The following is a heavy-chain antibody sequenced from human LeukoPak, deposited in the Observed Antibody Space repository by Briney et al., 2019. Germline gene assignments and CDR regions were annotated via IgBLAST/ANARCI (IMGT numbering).Heavy chain of an antibody. CDR2: ISSSSSYI. J-gene: IGHJ5*02. D-gene: IGHD5-12*01. CDR3: ARSGDGGSRGDWFDP. CDR1: GFTFSSYS. Sequence: GGSLRLSCAASGFTFSSYSMNWVRQAPGKGLDWFSSISSSSSYIYYADSLKGRFTISRDNAKNSLYLQINSLRADDTAVSYCARSGDGGSRGDWFDPWGQGTLVTVSS. V-gene: IGHV3-21*01.